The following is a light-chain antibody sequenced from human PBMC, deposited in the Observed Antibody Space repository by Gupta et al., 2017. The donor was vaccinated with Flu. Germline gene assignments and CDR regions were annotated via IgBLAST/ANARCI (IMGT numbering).Light chain of an antibody. CDR2: AAS. Sequence: DIQMTQSPPSLSASVGDRVTITCRASQGISNHLAWFQQKPGKSPKSLIYAASSLQSGVPSRFSGSGSGTDFTLIISSLQPEDFATYYCQQYHNSPQTFGQGTKVEIK. J-gene: IGKJ1*01. CDR1: QGISNH. V-gene: IGKV1-16*01. CDR3: QQYHNSPQT.